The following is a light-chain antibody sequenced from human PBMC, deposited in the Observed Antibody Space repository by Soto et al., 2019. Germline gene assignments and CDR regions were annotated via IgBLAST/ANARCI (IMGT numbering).Light chain of an antibody. V-gene: IGLV2-14*03. J-gene: IGLJ1*01. CDR2: DVS. CDR3: SSYTTSNTRQIV. Sequence: QCALNQPASVSGAPGQSITISCTGTSSDVGGYNYVSWYQHHPGKAPKLMIFDVSNRPSGVSNRFSGSKSGNTASLTISGLQPEDEADYYCSSYTTSNTRQIVFGTGTKVTVL. CDR1: SSDVGGYNY.